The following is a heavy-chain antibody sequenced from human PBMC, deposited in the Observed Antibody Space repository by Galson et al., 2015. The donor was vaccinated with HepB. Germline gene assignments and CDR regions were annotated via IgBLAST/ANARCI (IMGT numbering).Heavy chain of an antibody. CDR3: ARDYGSGSYFTH. CDR1: GFTVSSNY. J-gene: IGHJ4*02. Sequence: SLRLSCAASGFTVSSNYMSWVRQAPGKGLEWVSVIYSGGSTYYADSVKGRFTISRDNSKNTLYLQRNSLRAEDTAVYYCARDYGSGSYFTHWGQGTLVTVSS. D-gene: IGHD3-10*01. V-gene: IGHV3-66*01. CDR2: IYSGGST.